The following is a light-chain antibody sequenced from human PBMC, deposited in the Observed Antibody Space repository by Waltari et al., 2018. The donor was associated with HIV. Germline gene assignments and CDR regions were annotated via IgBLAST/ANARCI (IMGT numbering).Light chain of an antibody. CDR3: CSYAGSSTYV. CDR1: SSAVGGYHH. CDR2: DVI. V-gene: IGLV2-23*02. Sequence: QSALTQPASVSGSPGQSITISCTGTSSAVGGYHHVSWYQQHPGKAPKLMIHDVIKRPSGVSNRFSGSKSGNTASLTISGLQAEDEADYYCCSYAGSSTYVFGTGTKVTVL. J-gene: IGLJ1*01.